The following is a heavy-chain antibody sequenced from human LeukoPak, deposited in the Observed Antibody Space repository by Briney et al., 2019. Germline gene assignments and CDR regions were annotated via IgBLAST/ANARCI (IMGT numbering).Heavy chain of an antibody. D-gene: IGHD4-11*01. Sequence: ASVRVSCKASGYTFTGNYMHWVRQAPGQGLEWMGRINPNSGGTNYAQQFQGRVTMTRDTYISTAYMELRRLRSDDTAVYYCARDPGGLHAYWGQGTLVTVSS. CDR2: INPNSGGT. CDR1: GYTFTGNY. V-gene: IGHV1-2*06. CDR3: ARDPGGLHAY. J-gene: IGHJ4*02.